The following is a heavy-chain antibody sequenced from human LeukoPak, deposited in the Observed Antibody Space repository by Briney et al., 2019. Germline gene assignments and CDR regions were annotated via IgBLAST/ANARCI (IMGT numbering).Heavy chain of an antibody. V-gene: IGHV4-38-2*02. J-gene: IGHJ4*02. CDR2: IYHSGST. D-gene: IGHD3-10*01. CDR1: GYSISSGYY. Sequence: SETLSLTCTVSGYSISSGYYWGWIRQPPGKGLEWIGSIYHSGSTYYNPSLKSRVTISVDTSKNQFSLKLSSVTAADTAVYYCARDGSGSSLFDYWGQGTLVTVSS. CDR3: ARDGSGSSLFDY.